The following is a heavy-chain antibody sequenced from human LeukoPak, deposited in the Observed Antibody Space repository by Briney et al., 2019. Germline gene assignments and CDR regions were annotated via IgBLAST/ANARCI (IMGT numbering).Heavy chain of an antibody. CDR2: IYSGGST. J-gene: IGHJ2*01. V-gene: IGHV3-53*01. CDR3: ARVRAVAGTRYWYFDL. D-gene: IGHD6-19*01. Sequence: GGSLRLSCAASGFTVSSNYMSWVRQAPGKGLEWVSVIYSGGSTYYADSVKGRFTISRDNSKNTLYLQMNSLRAEDTAVYYCARVRAVAGTRYWYFDLWGRGTLVTVSS. CDR1: GFTVSSNY.